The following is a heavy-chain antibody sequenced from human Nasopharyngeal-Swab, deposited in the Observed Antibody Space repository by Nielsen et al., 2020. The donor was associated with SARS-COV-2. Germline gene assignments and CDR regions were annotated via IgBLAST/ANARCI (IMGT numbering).Heavy chain of an antibody. V-gene: IGHV3-48*01. Sequence: WIRQPPGKGLEWVSYISSSSSTIYYADSVKGRLTTSRDNAKNSLYLQMNSLRAEDTAVYYCARDIITGTIVGAFDIWGQGTMVTVSS. CDR3: ARDIITGTIVGAFDI. J-gene: IGHJ3*02. CDR2: ISSSSSTI. D-gene: IGHD1-7*01.